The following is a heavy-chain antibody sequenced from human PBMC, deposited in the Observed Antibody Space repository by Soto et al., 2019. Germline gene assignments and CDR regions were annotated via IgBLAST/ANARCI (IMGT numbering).Heavy chain of an antibody. CDR1: GGSFSGYF. D-gene: IGHD6-6*01. J-gene: IGHJ6*03. Sequence: PSETLSLTCAVYGGSFSGYFWGWIRQPPGKGLEWIGEINHSGSTNYNPSLKSRVTISVDTSKNQFSLKLSSVTAADTAVYYCARGTGSIAARSLGYYYYMDVWGKGTTVTVSS. CDR3: ARGTGSIAARSLGYYYYMDV. CDR2: INHSGST. V-gene: IGHV4-34*01.